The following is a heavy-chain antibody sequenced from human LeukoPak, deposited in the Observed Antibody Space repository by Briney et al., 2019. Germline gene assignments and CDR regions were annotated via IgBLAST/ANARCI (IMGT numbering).Heavy chain of an antibody. V-gene: IGHV3-23*01. J-gene: IGHJ4*02. CDR2: ISGSGGST. Sequence: GGSLRLSCAASGFTFSSYAMSWVRQAPGKGLEWVSAISGSGGSTYYADSVKGRFTISRDNSKNTLYLQMNSLRAEDTAVYYCAKEGSPLLWFGELGWFDYWGQGTLVTVSS. CDR1: GFTFSSYA. D-gene: IGHD3-10*01. CDR3: AKEGSPLLWFGELGWFDY.